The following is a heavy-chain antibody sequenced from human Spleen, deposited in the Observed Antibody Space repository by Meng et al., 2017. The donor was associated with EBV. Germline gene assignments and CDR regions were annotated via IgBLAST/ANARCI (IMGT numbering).Heavy chain of an antibody. V-gene: IGHV4-34*01. J-gene: IGHJ4*02. CDR1: GGSFSSYY. CDR2: INQSGSI. CDR3: ARGPYYE. Sequence: QVQLQQWGAGLLKPSATLSPTCAVSGGSFSSYYWSWIRQPPGKGLEWIGEINQSGSIYYNPSLMGRVTISGDTSRNQFSLKLISVTAADTAVYYCARGPYYEWGQGTLVTVSS. D-gene: IGHD1-26*01.